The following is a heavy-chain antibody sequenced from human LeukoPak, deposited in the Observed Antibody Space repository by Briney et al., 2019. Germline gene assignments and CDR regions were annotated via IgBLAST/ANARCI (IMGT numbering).Heavy chain of an antibody. CDR2: ISYSGTT. CDR3: ARESSRYCSGGSCYRVGAFDI. V-gene: IGHV4-39*02. CDR1: SASISSSPYY. D-gene: IGHD2-15*01. J-gene: IGHJ3*02. Sequence: SETLSLTCTVSSASISSSPYYWAWIRQSPGEGLEWIGTISYSGTTYFNPSHMSRVSISVDTSKNHFSLKLSSVTAADTAVYYCARESSRYCSGGSCYRVGAFDIWGQGTMVTVSS.